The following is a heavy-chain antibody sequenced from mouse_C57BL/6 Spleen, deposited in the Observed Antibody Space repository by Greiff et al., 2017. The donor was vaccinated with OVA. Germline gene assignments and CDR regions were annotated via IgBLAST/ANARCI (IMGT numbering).Heavy chain of an antibody. V-gene: IGHV3-6*01. CDR1: GYSITSGYY. J-gene: IGHJ1*03. Sequence: EVHLVESGPGLVKPSQSLSLTCSVTGYSITSGYYWNWIRQFPGNKLEWMGYISYDGSNNYNPSLKNRISITRDTSKNQFFLKLNSVTTEDTATYYCARGDDGYYRYFDVWGTGTTVTVSS. CDR3: ARGDDGYYRYFDV. CDR2: ISYDGSN. D-gene: IGHD2-3*01.